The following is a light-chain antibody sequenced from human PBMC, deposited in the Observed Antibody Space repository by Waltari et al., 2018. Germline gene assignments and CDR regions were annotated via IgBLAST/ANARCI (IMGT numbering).Light chain of an antibody. CDR1: QSISNY. CDR2: SAS. J-gene: IGKJ2*01. V-gene: IGKV1-39*01. Sequence: DIQMTHSPSSLSASAGDRVTITCRASQSISNYLNWYQQKPWKAPKVLLYSASALQSGVPSRFSGSGAGTDFTLTISSLQPEDFATYYCQQSYSVPPYTFGQGTKLEIK. CDR3: QQSYSVPPYT.